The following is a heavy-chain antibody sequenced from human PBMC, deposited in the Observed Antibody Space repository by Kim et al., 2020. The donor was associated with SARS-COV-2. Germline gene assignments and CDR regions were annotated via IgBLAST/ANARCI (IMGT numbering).Heavy chain of an antibody. CDR1: GFTLSGHW. D-gene: IGHD1-1*01. CDR3: ARGTVHSGMDV. CDR2: MSSDGSTT. V-gene: IGHV3-74*01. J-gene: IGHJ6*02. Sequence: GGSLRLSCAASGFTLSGHWMNWVRQAPGKGLLWVSRMSSDGSTTHYADSVKGRFVISRDNAKNTLYLQMNSLRAEDTAVYYCARGTVHSGMDVWGQGTTVNVSS.